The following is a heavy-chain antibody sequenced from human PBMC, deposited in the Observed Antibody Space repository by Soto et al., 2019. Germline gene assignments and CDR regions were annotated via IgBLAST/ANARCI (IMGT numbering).Heavy chain of an antibody. CDR3: ASGVVYDSSGYYGY. CDR2: ISAYNGNT. CDR1: GCTFTSYG. V-gene: IGHV1-18*04. Sequence: GASVKVSCKASGCTFTSYGISWVRQAPGQGLEWMGWISAYNGNTNYAQKLQGRVTMTTDTSTSTAYMELRSLRSDDTAVYYCASGVVYDSSGYYGYWGQGTLVTVSS. J-gene: IGHJ4*02. D-gene: IGHD3-22*01.